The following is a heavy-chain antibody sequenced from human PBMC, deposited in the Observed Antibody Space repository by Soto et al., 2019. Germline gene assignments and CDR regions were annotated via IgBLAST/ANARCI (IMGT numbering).Heavy chain of an antibody. CDR3: ARPIIAAAGNYYYYYGMDV. CDR1: GFTFSSYA. V-gene: IGHV3-30-3*01. J-gene: IGHJ6*02. D-gene: IGHD6-13*01. CDR2: ISYDGSNK. Sequence: QVQLVESGGGVVQPGRSLRLSCAASGFTFSSYAIHWVRQAPGKGLEWVAVISYDGSNKYYADSVKGRFTISRDNSKNTLYLQMNSLRAEDTAVYYCARPIIAAAGNYYYYYGMDVWGQGTTVTVSS.